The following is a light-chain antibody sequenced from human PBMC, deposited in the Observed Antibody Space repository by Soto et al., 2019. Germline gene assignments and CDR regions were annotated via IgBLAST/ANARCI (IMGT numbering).Light chain of an antibody. CDR3: QQRGNWPGT. CDR2: DAS. Sequence: EIVLTQSPATLSLSPGERATLSCRASQSVRSYLAWYQQKPGQAPRLLIYDASSRATGIPGRFSGSGSGTDFTLTISSLEPEDFAVYYCQQRGNWPGTFGQGTKVEIK. V-gene: IGKV3-11*01. J-gene: IGKJ1*01. CDR1: QSVRSY.